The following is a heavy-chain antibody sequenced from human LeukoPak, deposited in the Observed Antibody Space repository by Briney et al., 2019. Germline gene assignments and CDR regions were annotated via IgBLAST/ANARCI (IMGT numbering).Heavy chain of an antibody. D-gene: IGHD6-19*01. CDR3: ARESAIGQWQIKTYFDY. V-gene: IGHV3-21*01. J-gene: IGHJ4*02. Sequence: PGGSLRLSCAASGFTFSSYSMNWVRQAPGKGLEWVSSISSSSSYIYYADSVKGRFTISRDNAKNSLYLQMNSLRAEDTAVYYCARESAIGQWQIKTYFDYWGQGTLVTVSS. CDR1: GFTFSSYS. CDR2: ISSSSSYI.